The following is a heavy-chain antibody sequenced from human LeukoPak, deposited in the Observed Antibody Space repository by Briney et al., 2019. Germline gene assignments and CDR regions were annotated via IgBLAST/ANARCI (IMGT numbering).Heavy chain of an antibody. CDR2: IYYSGST. J-gene: IGHJ3*02. CDR3: ARDKEGGEWLLWAFDI. CDR1: GGSISSGDYY. V-gene: IGHV4-30-4*08. D-gene: IGHD3-3*01. Sequence: PSETLSLTCTVSGGSISSGDYYWSWIRQPPGKGLEWIGYIYYSGSTYYNPSLKSRVTISVGTSKNQFSLKLSSVTAADTAVYHCARDKEGGEWLLWAFDIWGQGTMVTVSS.